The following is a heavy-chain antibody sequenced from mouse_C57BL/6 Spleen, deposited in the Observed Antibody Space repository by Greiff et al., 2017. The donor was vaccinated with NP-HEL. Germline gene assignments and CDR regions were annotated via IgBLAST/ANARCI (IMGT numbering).Heavy chain of an antibody. CDR2: IAPNSGGT. V-gene: IGHV1-72*01. CDR3: ARGGRGFAY. CDR1: GYTFTSYW. J-gene: IGHJ3*01. Sequence: QVQLKQSGAELVKPGASVKLSCKASGYTFTSYWMHWVKQRPGRGLVWIGRIAPNSGGTKYNEKFKSKATLTVDKPSSTAYMQLSSLTSEDSAVYYCARGGRGFAYWGQGTLVTVSA.